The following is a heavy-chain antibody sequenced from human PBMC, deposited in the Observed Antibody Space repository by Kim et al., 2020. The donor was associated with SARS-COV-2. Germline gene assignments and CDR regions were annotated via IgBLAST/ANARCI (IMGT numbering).Heavy chain of an antibody. CDR2: ITSSSVI. CDR3: ARGVTEATSSLAY. D-gene: IGHD1-20*01. CDR1: GFTFSVYS. J-gene: IGHJ4*02. V-gene: IGHV3-48*02. Sequence: GGSLRLSCAASGFTFSVYSMTWVRQAPGKGLEWLSYITSSSVIYDADSVKGRFTTSRDNAKNSLYLQMNSLRDEDTATYYCARGVTEATSSLAYWGPGTLVTVSS.